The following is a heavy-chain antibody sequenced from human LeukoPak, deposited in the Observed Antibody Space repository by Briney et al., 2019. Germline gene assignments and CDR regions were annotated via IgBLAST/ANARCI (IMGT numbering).Heavy chain of an antibody. D-gene: IGHD1-14*01. CDR3: ARFPDLGDAFDI. Sequence: PSETLSLTCTVSGGSISSGDYYWSWIRQPPGKGLEWIGYIYYSGSTNYNPSLKSRVTISVDTSKNQFSLKLSSVTAADTAVYYCARFPDLGDAFDIWGQGTMVTVSS. J-gene: IGHJ3*02. CDR1: GGSISSGDYY. V-gene: IGHV4-61*08. CDR2: IYYSGST.